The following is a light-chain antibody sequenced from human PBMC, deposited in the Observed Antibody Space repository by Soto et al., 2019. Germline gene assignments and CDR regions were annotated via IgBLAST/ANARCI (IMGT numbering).Light chain of an antibody. CDR1: STDVGGDNY. V-gene: IGLV2-8*01. Sequence: QSVLTQPPSASGSPGQSVTISCTGTSTDVGGDNYVSWYQQHPGKAPKLLIYDVSDRPSGVPDRFSGSKSGNSASLTVSGVEDEDEDDYYCNSNGGSNNLVFGGGTKLTVL. J-gene: IGLJ2*01. CDR3: NSNGGSNNLV. CDR2: DVS.